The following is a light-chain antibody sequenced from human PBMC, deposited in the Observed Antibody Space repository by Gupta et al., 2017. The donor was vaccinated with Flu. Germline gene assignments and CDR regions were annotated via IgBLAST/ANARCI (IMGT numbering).Light chain of an antibody. CDR1: SRDIGTYKF. J-gene: IGLJ2*01. V-gene: IGLV2-14*01. CDR3: SSYSNTNALVV. CDR2: EVS. Sequence: QSSLTHPAPFQWSPGQSITIALTGTSRDIGTYKFVSWYQHHPGKAPQLMIFEVSNRPSGVSNRFSGSNSGHTASLTISGLEAEDEADYYCSSYSNTNALVVFGGGTKLTVL.